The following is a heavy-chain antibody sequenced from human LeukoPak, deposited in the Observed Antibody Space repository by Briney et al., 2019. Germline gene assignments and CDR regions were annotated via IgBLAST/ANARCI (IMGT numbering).Heavy chain of an antibody. Sequence: ASVKVSCKASGYTFTGYYMHWVRQAPGQGLEWMGWINPNSGGTNYAQKFQGRVTMTRDTSISTAYMELSRLRSDDTAVYYCARNPYRVWRDFDYWGQGTLVTVSS. D-gene: IGHD6-6*01. CDR1: GYTFTGYY. CDR2: INPNSGGT. J-gene: IGHJ4*02. V-gene: IGHV1-2*02. CDR3: ARNPYRVWRDFDY.